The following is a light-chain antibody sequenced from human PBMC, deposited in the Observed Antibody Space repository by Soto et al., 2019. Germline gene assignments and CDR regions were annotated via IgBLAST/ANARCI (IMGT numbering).Light chain of an antibody. J-gene: IGLJ2*01. CDR3: CSYAGNYTF. CDR1: SNDVGGYDY. CDR2: DVT. V-gene: IGLV2-11*01. Sequence: QSALTQPRSVSGSPGQSVTISCTGTSNDVGGYDYVSWYQQYPGKAPTYILYDVTKRPSGVPDRFSGSKSGNTASLTISGLQADDEADYYCCSYAGNYTFFGGATKVTVL.